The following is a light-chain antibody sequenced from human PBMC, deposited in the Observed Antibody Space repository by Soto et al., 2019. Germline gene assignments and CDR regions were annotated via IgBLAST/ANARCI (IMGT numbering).Light chain of an antibody. Sequence: DIQMTQYPSSLSASVGDRVTITCRASQSITNYLNWYQQKVGKAPQLLIYAASTLQSGVPSRFSGIGSGTDFTLTINNLQPEDFATYYCQQSYSRPLTFGGGTKVE. CDR1: QSITNY. J-gene: IGKJ4*01. CDR3: QQSYSRPLT. CDR2: AAS. V-gene: IGKV1-39*01.